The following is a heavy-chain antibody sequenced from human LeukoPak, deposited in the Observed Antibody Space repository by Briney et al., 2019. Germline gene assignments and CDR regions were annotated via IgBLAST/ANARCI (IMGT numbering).Heavy chain of an antibody. D-gene: IGHD4-17*01. CDR2: IIPIFGTA. Sequence: SVKVSCKASGGTFSSYAISWVRQAPGQGLEWMGGIIPIFGTANYAQKFQGRVTITADESTSTAYMELSSLRSEDTAVYYCARDRPDCGDYDEPDYYFDYWGQGTLVTVSS. V-gene: IGHV1-69*01. CDR1: GGTFSSYA. J-gene: IGHJ4*02. CDR3: ARDRPDCGDYDEPDYYFDY.